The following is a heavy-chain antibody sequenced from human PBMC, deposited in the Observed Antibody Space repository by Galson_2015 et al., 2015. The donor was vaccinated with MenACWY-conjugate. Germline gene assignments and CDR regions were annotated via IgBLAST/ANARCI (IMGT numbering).Heavy chain of an antibody. CDR3: VKGGWLDD. CDR1: GFSFATFD. J-gene: IGHJ4*02. Sequence: SLRLSCAAPGFSFATFDMSWGRLAPGKGLEWVSFISGRDGSTHYADSVKGRFTISRDNSKNTLYLQMSSLRAEDTAVYYCVKGGWLDDWGQGSLVTVSS. CDR2: ISGRDGST. V-gene: IGHV3-23*01. D-gene: IGHD2-15*01.